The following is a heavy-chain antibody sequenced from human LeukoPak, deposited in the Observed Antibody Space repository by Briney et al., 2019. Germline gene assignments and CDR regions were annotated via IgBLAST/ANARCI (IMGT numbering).Heavy chain of an antibody. J-gene: IGHJ5*02. CDR3: ARGPRIAAQDNWFDP. CDR1: GYTFTSYD. V-gene: IGHV1-8*01. Sequence: GASVKVPCKASGYTFTSYDINWVRQATGQGLEWMGWMNPNSGNTGYAQKFQGRVTMTRNTSISTAYMELSSLRSEDTAVYYCARGPRIAAQDNWFDPWGQGTLVTVSS. D-gene: IGHD6-6*01. CDR2: MNPNSGNT.